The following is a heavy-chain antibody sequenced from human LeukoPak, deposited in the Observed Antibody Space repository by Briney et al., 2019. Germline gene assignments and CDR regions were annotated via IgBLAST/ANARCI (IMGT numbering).Heavy chain of an antibody. CDR2: IKYDGSEE. CDR3: ARDVYRSFDY. J-gene: IGHJ4*02. CDR1: GFTFSSSW. D-gene: IGHD5/OR15-5a*01. V-gene: IGHV3-7*01. Sequence: GGSLRLPCVASGFTFSSSWMNWVRQAPGKGLEWVANIKYDGSEEYYVDSVKGRFTISRDNAQNSLYLQMNNLRAEDTAVYYCARDVYRSFDYWGQGTLVTVSS.